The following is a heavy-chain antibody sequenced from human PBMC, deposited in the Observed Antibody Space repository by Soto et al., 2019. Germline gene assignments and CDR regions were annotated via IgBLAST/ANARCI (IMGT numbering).Heavy chain of an antibody. J-gene: IGHJ4*02. D-gene: IGHD3-22*01. CDR2: ISVYNGNT. CDR3: AREASYDSRGYPMRCYDY. CDR1: GYTFTSYG. Sequence: QVQLVQSGAEVKKPGASVKVSCKASGYTFTSYGISWVRQAPGQGLEWMGWISVYNGNTNYAQKLQGRVTMTTDTSTSTAYMELRSLRSDDTAVYYCAREASYDSRGYPMRCYDYWGQGTLVTVSS. V-gene: IGHV1-18*01.